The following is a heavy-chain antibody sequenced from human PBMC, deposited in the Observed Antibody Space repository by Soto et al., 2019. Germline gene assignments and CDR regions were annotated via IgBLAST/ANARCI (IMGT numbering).Heavy chain of an antibody. CDR1: GGTFSSYA. CDR3: ARDHPYSSASFDY. Sequence: SMKVSCKASGGTFSSYAISWVRQAPGQGLEWMGGIIPIFGTANYAQKFQGRVTITADESTSTAYMELSSLRSEDTAVYYCARDHPYSSASFDYWGQGTLVTVSS. V-gene: IGHV1-69*13. J-gene: IGHJ4*02. CDR2: IIPIFGTA. D-gene: IGHD6-19*01.